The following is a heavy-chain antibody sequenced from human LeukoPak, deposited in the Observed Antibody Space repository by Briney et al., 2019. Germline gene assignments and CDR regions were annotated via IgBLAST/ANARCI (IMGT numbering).Heavy chain of an antibody. CDR1: GFTFSSYE. Sequence: PGGSLRLSCAASGFTFSSYEMNWVRQAPGKGLEWVSYISSRGSTIYYADSVKGRFTISRDNAKNSLSLQMNSLRAEDTAVYCCARCPTTVTHAFDYWGQGTLVTVSS. D-gene: IGHD4-17*01. J-gene: IGHJ4*02. CDR2: ISSRGSTI. CDR3: ARCPTTVTHAFDY. V-gene: IGHV3-48*03.